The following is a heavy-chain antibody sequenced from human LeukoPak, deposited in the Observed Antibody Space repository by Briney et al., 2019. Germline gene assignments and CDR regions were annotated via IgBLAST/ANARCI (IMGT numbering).Heavy chain of an antibody. CDR1: GGSLSGYY. D-gene: IGHD1-26*01. CDR3: ARLPGSWLYYFDY. CDR2: INHSGST. Sequence: SETLSLTCAVYGGSLSGYYWSWIRQPPGKGLEWIGEINHSGSTNYNPSLKSRVTISVDTSKNQFSLKLSSVTAADTAVYYCARLPGSWLYYFDYWGQGTLVTVSS. V-gene: IGHV4-34*01. J-gene: IGHJ4*02.